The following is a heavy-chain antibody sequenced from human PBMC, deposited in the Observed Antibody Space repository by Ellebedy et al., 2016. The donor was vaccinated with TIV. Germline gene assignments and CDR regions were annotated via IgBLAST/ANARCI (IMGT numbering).Heavy chain of an antibody. CDR2: FYSGGST. CDR1: GFSVSHNF. V-gene: IGHV3-53*01. Sequence: GESLKISCAASGFSVSHNFMTWVRQAPGKGLEWVSLFYSGGSTSYADSVKGRFTISRDNSRNTLYLQMNSLRAEETAVYYCARKTDTTGSGDYWGQGTLVTVSS. D-gene: IGHD1-1*01. CDR3: ARKTDTTGSGDY. J-gene: IGHJ4*02.